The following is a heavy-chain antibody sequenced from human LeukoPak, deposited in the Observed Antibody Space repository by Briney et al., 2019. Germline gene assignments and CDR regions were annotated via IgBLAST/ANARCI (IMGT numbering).Heavy chain of an antibody. V-gene: IGHV5-51*01. Sequence: GESLKISCKGSGYSFTSYWIGWVRQMPGKGLEWMGIIYPGDSDTRYSPSFQGQVTISADKSISTAYLQWSSLKASDTAMYYCARQLGYCSGGSCYLGGLNFDYWGQGTLVTVSS. CDR1: GYSFTSYW. D-gene: IGHD2-15*01. J-gene: IGHJ4*02. CDR2: IYPGDSDT. CDR3: ARQLGYCSGGSCYLGGLNFDY.